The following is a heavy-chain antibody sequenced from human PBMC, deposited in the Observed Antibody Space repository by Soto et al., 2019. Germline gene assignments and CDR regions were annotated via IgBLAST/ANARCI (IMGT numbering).Heavy chain of an antibody. CDR2: ISGSDGKT. V-gene: IGHV3-23*01. CDR3: ARWSYLDY. CDR1: GFSFGSYA. J-gene: IGHJ4*02. Sequence: GGSLRLSCAASGFSFGSYALSWVRQAPGKGLEWVSTISGSDGKTFYADFVKGRFSISRDTSQSTLYLQMNSLRADDTAIYYCARWSYLDYWGQGTRVTVSS. D-gene: IGHD3-3*01.